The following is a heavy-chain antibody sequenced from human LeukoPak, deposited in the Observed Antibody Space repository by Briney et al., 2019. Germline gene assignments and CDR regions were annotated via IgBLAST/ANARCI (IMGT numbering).Heavy chain of an antibody. J-gene: IGHJ4*02. CDR2: INQDGSDK. CDR3: VGGDY. Sequence: GGSLRLSCAASGFTFSNAWMSWVRQAPGKGLECVANINQDGSDKYYVDSVKGRFTISRDDTKNSLYLQMNSLRAEDTAVYYCVGGDYWGQGTLVTVSS. CDR1: GFTFSNAW. V-gene: IGHV3-7*01.